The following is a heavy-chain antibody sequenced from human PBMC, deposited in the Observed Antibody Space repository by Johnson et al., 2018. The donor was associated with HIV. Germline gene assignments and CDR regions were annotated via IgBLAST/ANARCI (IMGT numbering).Heavy chain of an antibody. CDR2: ISYDGNNK. CDR3: ARDSSNSFRFEMYAFDI. V-gene: IGHV3-30-3*01. Sequence: QMQLVESGGGLVQPGGSLRLSCAASGFTVSSNYMSWVRQAPGKGLEWVAIISYDGNNKYYADSVKGRFTISRDNSKNTLYLQMNSLRPEDTAVYYCARDSSNSFRFEMYAFDIWGQGTMVTVSS. J-gene: IGHJ3*02. CDR1: GFTVSSNY. D-gene: IGHD6-6*01.